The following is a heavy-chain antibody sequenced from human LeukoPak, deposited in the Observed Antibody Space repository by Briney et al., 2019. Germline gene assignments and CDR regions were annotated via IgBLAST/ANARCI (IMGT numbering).Heavy chain of an antibody. CDR1: GFTFSSYA. CDR3: ASEAYYYDSSGYFDY. D-gene: IGHD3-22*01. V-gene: IGHV3-30*01. CDR2: ISYDGSNK. J-gene: IGHJ4*02. Sequence: PGGSLRLSCAASGFTFSSYAMHWVRQAPGKGLEWVAVISYDGSNKYYADSVKGRFTISRDNSKNTLYLQMNSLRAEDTAVYYCASEAYYYDSSGYFDYWGQGTLVTVSS.